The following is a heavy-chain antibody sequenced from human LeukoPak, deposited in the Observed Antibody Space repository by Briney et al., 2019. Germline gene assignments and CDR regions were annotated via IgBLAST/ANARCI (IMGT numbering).Heavy chain of an antibody. CDR3: ARVEITGYSSSWTPTGGYYYYYMDV. CDR1: GGSISSYY. V-gene: IGHV4-59*01. Sequence: SETLSLTCTVSGGSISSYYWSWIRQPPGKGLEWIGYIYYSGSTNYNPSLKSRVTISVDTSKNQFSLKLSSVTAADTAVYYCARVEITGYSSSWTPTGGYYYYYMDVWGKGTTVTVSS. D-gene: IGHD6-13*01. J-gene: IGHJ6*03. CDR2: IYYSGST.